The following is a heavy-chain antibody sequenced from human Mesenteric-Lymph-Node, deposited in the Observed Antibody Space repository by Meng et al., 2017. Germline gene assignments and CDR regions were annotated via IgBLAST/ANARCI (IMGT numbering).Heavy chain of an antibody. CDR2: INTNTGNP. CDR3: ARSFLGAGYCSSTSCFEHYYYYGMDV. Sequence: ASVKVSCKASGYTFTGYFMQWVRQAPGQGLEWMGWINTNTGNPTYAQGFTGRFVFSLDTSVSTAYLQISSLKAEDTAVYYCARSFLGAGYCSSTSCFEHYYYYGMDVWGQGTTVTVSS. V-gene: IGHV7-4-1*02. J-gene: IGHJ6*02. CDR1: GYTFTGYF. D-gene: IGHD2-2*01.